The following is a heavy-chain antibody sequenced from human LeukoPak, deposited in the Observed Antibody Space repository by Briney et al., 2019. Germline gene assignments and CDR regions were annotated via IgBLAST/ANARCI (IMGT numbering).Heavy chain of an antibody. CDR2: IYSGGTT. D-gene: IGHD5-12*01. Sequence: PGGSLRLSCAASGFTVSSNSMSWVRQAPGKGLEWVSVIYSGGTTYYADSVKGRFTISRDNAKNSLYLQMNSLRAEDTAVYYCARYRGLGGGYYFDYWGQGTLVTVSS. CDR3: ARYRGLGGGYYFDY. J-gene: IGHJ4*02. CDR1: GFTVSSNS. V-gene: IGHV3-53*01.